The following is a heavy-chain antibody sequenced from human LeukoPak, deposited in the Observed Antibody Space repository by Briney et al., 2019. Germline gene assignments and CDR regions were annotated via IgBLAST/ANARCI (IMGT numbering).Heavy chain of an antibody. CDR1: GGSFSAYY. D-gene: IGHD3-3*01. Sequence: SETLSLTCAVYGGSFSAYYWSWIRQPPGKGLEWIGEISHSGSTNYNPSLKSRVTISVDTSKNQISLKLSSVTAADTAVYYCARGFGFLEWLLKGYYYYGLDVWGPGATVTVSS. J-gene: IGHJ6*02. V-gene: IGHV4-34*01. CDR3: ARGFGFLEWLLKGYYYYGLDV. CDR2: ISHSGST.